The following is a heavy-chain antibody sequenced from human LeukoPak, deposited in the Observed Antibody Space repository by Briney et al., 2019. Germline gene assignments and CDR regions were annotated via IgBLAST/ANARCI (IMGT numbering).Heavy chain of an antibody. J-gene: IGHJ6*03. Sequence: ASVKVSCMASGYTFSDYDINWVRQAPGQGLEWMGWINPNSGNAGYAQKFQGRITMTRNTSISTAYMELSSLRSEDTAVYYCARALAWGGSSYSYYYMDVWDKGTTVTVSS. CDR2: INPNSGNA. CDR1: GYTFSDYD. CDR3: ARALAWGGSSYSYYYMDV. D-gene: IGHD1-26*01. V-gene: IGHV1-8*01.